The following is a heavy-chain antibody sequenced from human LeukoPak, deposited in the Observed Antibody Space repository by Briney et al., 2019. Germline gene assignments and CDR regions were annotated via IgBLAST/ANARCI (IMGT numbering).Heavy chain of an antibody. CDR3: AVHDYGGNTDLFDI. CDR1: GYTFTSYA. Sequence: ASVKVSCKASGYTFTSYAMNWVRQAPGQGLEWMGWINTNTGNPTYAQGFTGRFVFSLDTSVSTAYLQISSLKAEDTAVYYCAVHDYGGNTDLFDIWGQGTMVTVSS. J-gene: IGHJ3*02. D-gene: IGHD4-23*01. V-gene: IGHV7-4-1*02. CDR2: INTNTGNP.